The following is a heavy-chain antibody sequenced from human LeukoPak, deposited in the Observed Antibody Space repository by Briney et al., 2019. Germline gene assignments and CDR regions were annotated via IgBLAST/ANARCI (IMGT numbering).Heavy chain of an antibody. Sequence: GESLKISCQGSGYSFTSYLIGWVRQMPGKGREWMGIIYPGDSHTTYSPSFQGQVTISADKSISTAYLQWSSLKASDTAMYYCARRVPGGHFDYWGQGTLVTVSS. J-gene: IGHJ4*02. CDR1: GYSFTSYL. CDR2: IYPGDSHT. D-gene: IGHD3-16*01. V-gene: IGHV5-51*01. CDR3: ARRVPGGHFDY.